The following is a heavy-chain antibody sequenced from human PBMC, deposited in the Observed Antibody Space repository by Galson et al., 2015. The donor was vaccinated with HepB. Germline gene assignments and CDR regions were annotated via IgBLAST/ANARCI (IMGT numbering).Heavy chain of an antibody. V-gene: IGHV5-10-1*01. CDR1: GYSFTSYW. J-gene: IGHJ6*02. Sequence: QSGAEVKKPGESLRISCKGSGYSFTSYWISWVRQMPGKGLEWMGRIDPSDSYTNYSPSFQGHVTISADKSISTAYLQWSSLKASDTAMYYCARHGPRINGFYYYGMDVWGQGTTVTVSS. D-gene: IGHD2-15*01. CDR3: ARHGPRINGFYYYGMDV. CDR2: IDPSDSYT.